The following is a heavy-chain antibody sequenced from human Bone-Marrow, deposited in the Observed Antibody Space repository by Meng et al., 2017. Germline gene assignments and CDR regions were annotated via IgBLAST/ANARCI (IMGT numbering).Heavy chain of an antibody. CDR1: GGSISSGDYY. D-gene: IGHD2-21*01. CDR2: IYNSGRT. V-gene: IGHV4-30-4*01. Sequence: QVQLQESGPGLVKPSQTLSLTCTVAGGSISSGDYYWSWIRQPPGKGLEWIGYIYNSGRTYYNPSLKSRVTISVDTSKNRFSLKLRFVTAADTAVYYCAREGRSHQVGVSVYWGQGNLVTVSS. J-gene: IGHJ4*02. CDR3: AREGRSHQVGVSVY.